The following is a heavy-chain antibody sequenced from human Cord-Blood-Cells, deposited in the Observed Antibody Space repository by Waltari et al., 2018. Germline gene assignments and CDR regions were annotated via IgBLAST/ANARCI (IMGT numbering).Heavy chain of an antibody. CDR1: GGSFSGYY. CDR2: INQSGST. Sequence: QVQLQQWGAGLLKPSETLSLTCAVYGGSFSGYYWSWIRQPPGKGLGWIGEINQSGSTNYTPSLKSRVTISVDTSKNQFSLKLSSVTAADTAVYYCARGDQNAFDIWGQGTMVTVSS. V-gene: IGHV4-34*01. J-gene: IGHJ3*02. CDR3: ARGDQNAFDI.